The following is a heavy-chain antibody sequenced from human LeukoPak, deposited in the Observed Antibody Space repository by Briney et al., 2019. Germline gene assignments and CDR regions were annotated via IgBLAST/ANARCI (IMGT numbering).Heavy chain of an antibody. CDR2: FDPEDGET. J-gene: IGHJ4*02. CDR3: ATDQGSSSSNFDY. V-gene: IGHV1-24*01. CDR1: GYTLTELS. Sequence: GASVKVSCKVSGYTLTELSMHWVRQAPGKGLEWMGGFDPEDGETIYAQKFQGRVTMTEDTSTDTAYMELRSLRSEDTAVYYCATDQGSSSSNFDYWGQGTLVTVSS. D-gene: IGHD6-6*01.